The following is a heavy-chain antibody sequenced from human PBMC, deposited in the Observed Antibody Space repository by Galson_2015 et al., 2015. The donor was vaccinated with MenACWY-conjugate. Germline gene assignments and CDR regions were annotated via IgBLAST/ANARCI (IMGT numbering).Heavy chain of an antibody. Sequence: SLRLSCAASGFTFSNSWMNWIRQAPGSGLEWVANINPESSRGTYVDSVKGRFTISRDNAKNSLHLQMNSLRAEDTAVYYCVRDVFRSSSSWYDPDAFDNWGQGTMVTVSS. CDR3: VRDVFRSSSSWYDPDAFDN. CDR1: GFTFSNSW. J-gene: IGHJ3*02. V-gene: IGHV3-7*01. CDR2: INPESSRG. D-gene: IGHD6-13*01.